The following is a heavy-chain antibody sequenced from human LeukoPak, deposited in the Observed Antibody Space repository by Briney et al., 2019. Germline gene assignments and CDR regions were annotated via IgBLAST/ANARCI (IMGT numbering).Heavy chain of an antibody. CDR1: GGSFSGYY. Sequence: SETLSLTCAVYGGSFSGYYWSWIRQPPGEGLEWIGEINHSGSTNYNPSLKSRVTISVDTSKNQFSLKLSSVTAADTAVYYCARARPNAPGYYYDSSGYDPWGQGTLVTVSS. D-gene: IGHD3-22*01. CDR3: ARARPNAPGYYYDSSGYDP. V-gene: IGHV4-34*01. J-gene: IGHJ5*02. CDR2: INHSGST.